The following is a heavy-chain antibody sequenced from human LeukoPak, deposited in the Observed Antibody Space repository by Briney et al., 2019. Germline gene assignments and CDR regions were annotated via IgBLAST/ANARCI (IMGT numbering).Heavy chain of an antibody. D-gene: IGHD6-13*01. V-gene: IGHV3-74*03. CDR3: TRGPFTAPGIADY. CDR1: GFTFSGAW. CDR2: ISNDASIT. J-gene: IGHJ4*02. Sequence: PGGSLRLSCAASGFTFSGAWIHWVRQVPGKGLVWVSGISNDASITEYTDSVKGRFTISRDNDKQTVYLQMNSLRAEDTAVYYCTRGPFTAPGIADYWGQGTLVTVSS.